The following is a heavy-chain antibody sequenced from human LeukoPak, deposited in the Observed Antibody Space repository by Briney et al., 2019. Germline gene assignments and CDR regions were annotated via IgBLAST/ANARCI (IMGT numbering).Heavy chain of an antibody. D-gene: IGHD4-17*01. J-gene: IGHJ4*02. CDR2: IIPILGIA. CDR3: AALVAEDGDFDY. Sequence: SVKVSCKASGGTFSSYAISWVRQAPGQGLEWMGRIIPILGIANYAQKFQERVTITRDMSTSTAYMELSSLRSEDTAVYYCAALVAEDGDFDYWGQGTLVTVSS. CDR1: GGTFSSYA. V-gene: IGHV1-69*04.